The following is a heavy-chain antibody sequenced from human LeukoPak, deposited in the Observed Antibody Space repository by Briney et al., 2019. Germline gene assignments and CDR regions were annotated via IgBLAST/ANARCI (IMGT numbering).Heavy chain of an antibody. CDR2: ISSSSSYI. D-gene: IGHD2-2*01. V-gene: IGHV3-21*01. J-gene: IGHJ4*02. CDR1: GFTFSSYS. CDR3: AKDRPMARQGCSSTSCHVH. Sequence: GGSLRLSCAASGFTFSSYSMNWVRQAPGKGLEWVSSISSSSSYIYYADSVKGRFTISRDNSKNTLYLQMNSLRAEDTAVYYCAKDRPMARQGCSSTSCHVHWGQGTLVTVSS.